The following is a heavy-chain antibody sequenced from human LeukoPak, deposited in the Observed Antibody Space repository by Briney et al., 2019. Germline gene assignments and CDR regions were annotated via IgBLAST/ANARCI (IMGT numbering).Heavy chain of an antibody. V-gene: IGHV3-20*04. Sequence: GGSPRLSCAASGFTFDDYGMSWVRQAPGKGLEWVSGINWNGDSTGYADSVKGRFTISRDNAKNSLYLQMNSLRAEDTAVYYCARVISVAGYDYWGQGTLVTVSS. CDR3: ARVISVAGYDY. CDR1: GFTFDDYG. J-gene: IGHJ4*02. D-gene: IGHD6-19*01. CDR2: INWNGDST.